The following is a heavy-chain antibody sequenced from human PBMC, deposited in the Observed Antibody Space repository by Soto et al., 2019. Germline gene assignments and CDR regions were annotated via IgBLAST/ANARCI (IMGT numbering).Heavy chain of an antibody. V-gene: IGHV3-23*01. CDR1: GFTFSSYA. CDR3: AKGIYSYGYNSFDY. D-gene: IGHD5-18*01. CDR2: ISGSGDST. Sequence: GGSLRLSCAASGFTFSSYAMSWVRQAPGKGLEWVSAISGSGDSTYDADSVKGRFTISRDNSKNTLYLQMNSLRAEDTAVYYCAKGIYSYGYNSFDYWSQGTLVTVS. J-gene: IGHJ4*02.